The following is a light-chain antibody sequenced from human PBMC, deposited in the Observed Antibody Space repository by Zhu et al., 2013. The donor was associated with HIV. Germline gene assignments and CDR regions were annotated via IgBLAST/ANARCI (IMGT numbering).Light chain of an antibody. V-gene: IGLV3-21*03. CDR3: QVWDSYSDQII. CDR2: DDR. Sequence: SYELTQPPSVSLAPGKTAIITCGGNNIGRKTVHWYQQKPGQAPVLVVHDDRARPSGIPERFSGSNSDNTATLTISGVEVGDEADYYCQVWDSYSDQIIFGGGTKLTVL. J-gene: IGLJ2*01. CDR1: NIGRKT.